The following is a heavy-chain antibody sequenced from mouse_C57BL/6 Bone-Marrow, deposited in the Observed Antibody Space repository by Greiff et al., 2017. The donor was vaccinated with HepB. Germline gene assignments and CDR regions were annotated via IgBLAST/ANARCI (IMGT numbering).Heavy chain of an antibody. J-gene: IGHJ2*01. D-gene: IGHD2-5*01. V-gene: IGHV1-81*01. CDR1: GYTFTSYG. CDR3: AREDYSKGVDY. CDR2: IYPRSGNT. Sequence: VQRVESGAELARPGASVKLSCKASGYTFTSYGISWVKQRTGQGLEWIGEIYPRSGNTYYNEKFKGKATLTADKSSSTAYMELRSLTSEDSAVYFCAREDYSKGVDYWGQGTTLTVSS.